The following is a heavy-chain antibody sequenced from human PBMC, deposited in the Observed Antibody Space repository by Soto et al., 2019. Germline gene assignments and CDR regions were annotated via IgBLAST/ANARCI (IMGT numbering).Heavy chain of an antibody. D-gene: IGHD2-15*01. J-gene: IGHJ5*02. CDR1: GYSISSGYY. CDR3: ARVVVVVVAATSLSGWFDP. CDR2: IYHSGST. V-gene: IGHV4-38-2*01. Sequence: SETLSLTCAVSGYSISSGYYWGWIRQPPGKGLESIGSIYHSGSTYYNPSLKSRVTISVDTSKNQFSLKLSSVTAADTAVYYCARVVVVVVAATSLSGWFDPWGQGTLVTVSS.